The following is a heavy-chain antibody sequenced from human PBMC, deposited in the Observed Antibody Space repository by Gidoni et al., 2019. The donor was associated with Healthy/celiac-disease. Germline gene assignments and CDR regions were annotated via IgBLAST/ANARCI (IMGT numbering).Heavy chain of an antibody. CDR1: GFTFSSYW. V-gene: IGHV3-74*01. D-gene: IGHD6-19*01. Sequence: EVQLVESGGGLVQPGGSLRLSCAASGFTFSSYWMHWVRQAPGKGLVWVSRINSDGSSTSYADSVKGRFTISRDNAKNTLYLQMNSLRAEDTAVYYCARDPYSSGWYESIDYWGQGTLVTVSS. CDR3: ARDPYSSGWYESIDY. CDR2: INSDGSST. J-gene: IGHJ4*02.